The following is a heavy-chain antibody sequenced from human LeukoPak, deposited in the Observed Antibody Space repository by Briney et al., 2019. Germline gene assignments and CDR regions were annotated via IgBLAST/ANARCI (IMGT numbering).Heavy chain of an antibody. V-gene: IGHV1-69*06. J-gene: IGHJ4*02. CDR2: IIPIFGTA. CDR1: GGTFSSYA. CDR3: ATEVVGYGDVHYFDS. Sequence: SVKVSRKASGGTFSSYAISWVRQAPGQGLEWMGGIIPIFGTANYAQKFQGRVTMSEDTSTDTAYMDLSSLRSEDTAVYYCATEVVGYGDVHYFDSWGQGTLVTVSS. D-gene: IGHD4-17*01.